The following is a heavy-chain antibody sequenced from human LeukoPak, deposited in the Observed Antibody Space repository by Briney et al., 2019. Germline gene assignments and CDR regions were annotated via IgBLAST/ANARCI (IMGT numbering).Heavy chain of an antibody. V-gene: IGHV1-69*04. CDR1: GGTFSSSA. J-gene: IGHJ4*02. CDR3: ARDNSAYYYDSSGYYPFFDY. D-gene: IGHD3-22*01. Sequence: SVKVSCKTSGGTFSSSAITWVRQAPGQGLEWMGRIIPVLNITSYAQKFQGRVTITADKSTSTAYMELSSLRSEDTAVYYCARDNSAYYYDSSGYYPFFDYWGQGTLVTVSS. CDR2: IIPVLNIT.